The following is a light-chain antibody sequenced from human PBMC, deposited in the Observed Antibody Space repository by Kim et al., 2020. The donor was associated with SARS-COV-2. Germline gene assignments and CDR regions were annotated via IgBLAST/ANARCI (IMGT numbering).Light chain of an antibody. CDR3: QQYGDSPT. CDR2: DAV. J-gene: IGKJ4*01. Sequence: SLAPGERVSLFGRASERLRNTYLAWYQQKPGQAPRLLIYDAVRRAAGIPDRFSGSGSGTGFSLTISRLEPEDFAVYYCQQYGDSPTFGGGTKVEI. V-gene: IGKV3-20*01. CDR1: ERLRNTY.